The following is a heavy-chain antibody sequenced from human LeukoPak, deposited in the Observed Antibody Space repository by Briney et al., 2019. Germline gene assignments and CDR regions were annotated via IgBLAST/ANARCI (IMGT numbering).Heavy chain of an antibody. V-gene: IGHV3-11*01. D-gene: IGHD3-22*01. J-gene: IGHJ4*02. Sequence: GGSLRLSCAASGFTFSDYYMSWIRQAPGKGLEWVSYISSSGSTIYYADSVKGRFTISRDNAKNSLYLQMSSLRAEDTAVYYCTREYYYDSSGYYYWGQGTLVTVSS. CDR1: GFTFSDYY. CDR3: TREYYYDSSGYYY. CDR2: ISSSGSTI.